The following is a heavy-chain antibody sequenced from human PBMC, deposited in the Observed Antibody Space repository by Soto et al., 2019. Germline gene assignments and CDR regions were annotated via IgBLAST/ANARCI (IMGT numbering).Heavy chain of an antibody. V-gene: IGHV3-30*18. J-gene: IGHJ6*02. CDR3: AKDNTYYYGSGSYWPPTKPGYYGMDV. CDR1: GFTFSSYG. Sequence: GGSLRLSCAASGFTFSSYGMHWVRQAPGKGLEWVAVISYDGSNKYYADSVKGRFTISRDNSKNTLYLQMNSLRAEDTAVYYCAKDNTYYYGSGSYWPPTKPGYYGMDVWGQGTTVTVSS. D-gene: IGHD3-10*01. CDR2: ISYDGSNK.